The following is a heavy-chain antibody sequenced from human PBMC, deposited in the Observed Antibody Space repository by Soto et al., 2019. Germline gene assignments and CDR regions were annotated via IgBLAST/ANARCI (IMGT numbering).Heavy chain of an antibody. CDR2: IYPGNSDT. CDR1: GYTFTNYW. D-gene: IGHD3-22*01. V-gene: IGHV5-51*01. Sequence: GESLKISCYGSGYTFTNYWIGWVRQMPGKGLEWMGIIYPGNSDTKYSPSFQGQVTISADKSINTAYLQWSSLKASDTAMYFCASLYYYDSNGAFDYWAQGTLVTVSS. J-gene: IGHJ4*02. CDR3: ASLYYYDSNGAFDY.